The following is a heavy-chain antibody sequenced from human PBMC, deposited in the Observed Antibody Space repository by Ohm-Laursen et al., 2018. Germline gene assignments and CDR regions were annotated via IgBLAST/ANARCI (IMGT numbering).Heavy chain of an antibody. Sequence: LSLTCAASEVTFSSYWMSWVRQAPGKGLEWVANIKQDGSEKRYVNSVKGRFTITRDDAKNSLYLQMNSLRAEDTAVYYCAVYGYCSGGCCYGPGLDYWGQGTLVTVSS. J-gene: IGHJ4*02. V-gene: IGHV3-7*01. CDR3: AVYGYCSGGCCYGPGLDY. D-gene: IGHD2-15*01. CDR1: EVTFSSYW. CDR2: IKQDGSEK.